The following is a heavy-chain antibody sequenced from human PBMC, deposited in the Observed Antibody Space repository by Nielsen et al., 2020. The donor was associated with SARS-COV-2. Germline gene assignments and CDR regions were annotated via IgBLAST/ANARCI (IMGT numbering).Heavy chain of an antibody. CDR2: INWNSGST. J-gene: IGHJ4*02. Sequence: GESLKISCAASGFTFADYGMSWVRQAPGKGLEWVSVINWNSGSTYYRDSVKGRFTISRDNSKSSVFLQMNSLTTEDTAFYYCAKEKLGSNWSAFDYWGQGTLVTVSS. CDR1: GFTFADYG. V-gene: IGHV3-43*02. CDR3: AKEKLGSNWSAFDY. D-gene: IGHD6-13*01.